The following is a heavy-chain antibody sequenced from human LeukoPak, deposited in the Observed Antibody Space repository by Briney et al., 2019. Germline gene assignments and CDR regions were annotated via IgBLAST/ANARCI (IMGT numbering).Heavy chain of an antibody. J-gene: IGHJ3*01. CDR2: ILAGGDAT. CDR1: GFTFSSHA. V-gene: IGHV3-23*01. CDR3: VKDSRYDILTGSYVEIFDL. Sequence: GVSLRLSCAASGFTFSSHAMTWVRQGPGKGLEWVSTILAGGDATFYADSVKGRFTISRDNSKNMLYLQMNSLRVEDTALYYCVKDSRYDILTGSYVEIFDLSGEGTLVTVSS. D-gene: IGHD3-9*01.